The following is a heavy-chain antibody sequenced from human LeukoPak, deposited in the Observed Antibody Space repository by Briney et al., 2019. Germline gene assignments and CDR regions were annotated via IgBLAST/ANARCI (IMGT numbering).Heavy chain of an antibody. CDR2: IIPIFGTE. J-gene: IGHJ5*02. CDR3: ARFSRDHWDVDH. V-gene: IGHV1-69*13. Sequence: SVKVSCKASGDTLSSYTISRVRQAPGQGLEWMGGIIPIFGTENYAQKFEGRVTITADESTSTAYMELSSLGSEDTAVYYCARFSRDHWDVDHWGQGTLVTVSS. D-gene: IGHD1-26*01. CDR1: GDTLSSYT.